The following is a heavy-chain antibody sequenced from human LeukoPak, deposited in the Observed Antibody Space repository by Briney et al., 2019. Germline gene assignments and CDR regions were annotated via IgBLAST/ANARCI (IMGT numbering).Heavy chain of an antibody. CDR2: ISYDGSNT. CDR1: GFPFSNYA. J-gene: IGHJ4*02. V-gene: IGHV3-30*04. D-gene: IGHD3-10*01. CDR3: ARAGDYGSGSFRWRHFDY. Sequence: GGSLRLPCAASGFPFSNYAMHWVRQAPGKGLEWVSLISYDGSNTYYADSVKGRFTISRDNSKNTLYLQMNSLRAEDTAVYYCARAGDYGSGSFRWRHFDYWGQGTLVTVSS.